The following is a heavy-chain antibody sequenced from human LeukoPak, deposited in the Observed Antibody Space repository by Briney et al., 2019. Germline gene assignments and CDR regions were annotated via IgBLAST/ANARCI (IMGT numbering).Heavy chain of an antibody. CDR3: AKDAGGYSYAYDAFDI. Sequence: GGSLRLSRADSGFTLCRYWMHWVRQAPRKGLEWVSGIGRRGGSTYYADAVKGRFTISRDNSKNTLYLQLNSLRAEDTAIYYCAKDAGGYSYAYDAFDIWGQGTMVTVSS. V-gene: IGHV3-23*01. D-gene: IGHD5-18*01. J-gene: IGHJ3*02. CDR2: IGRRGGST. CDR1: GFTLCRYW.